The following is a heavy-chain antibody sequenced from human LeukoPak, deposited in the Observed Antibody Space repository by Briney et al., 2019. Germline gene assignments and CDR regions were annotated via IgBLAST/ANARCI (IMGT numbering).Heavy chain of an antibody. D-gene: IGHD5-18*01. Sequence: SETLSLTCAVSGDSISSDNWSWIRQPPEKGLEWIGDIDDSGSTKNNPSLKSRVTISVDTSKNQLSLKLRSVTAADTAVYYCARVSFFRGYSYGYSSDYNYYHYLDVWGKGTTVTVSS. V-gene: IGHV4-59*01. CDR3: ARVSFFRGYSYGYSSDYNYYHYLDV. CDR1: GDSISSDN. J-gene: IGHJ6*03. CDR2: IDDSGST.